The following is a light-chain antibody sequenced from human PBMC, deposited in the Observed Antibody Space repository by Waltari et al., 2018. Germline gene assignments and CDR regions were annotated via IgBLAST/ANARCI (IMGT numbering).Light chain of an antibody. V-gene: IGKV4-1*01. Sequence: DIVMTQSPDSLAVSLGERTTINCKSSQSVLSPSANKNYLAWFQQRPGQPPKVVMYWASTRAPGVPDRFSGSGSATDFTLTISSLQAEDVAVYYCQQYFTNPITFGQGTRLEIK. CDR2: WAS. CDR3: QQYFTNPIT. J-gene: IGKJ5*01. CDR1: QSVLSPSANKNY.